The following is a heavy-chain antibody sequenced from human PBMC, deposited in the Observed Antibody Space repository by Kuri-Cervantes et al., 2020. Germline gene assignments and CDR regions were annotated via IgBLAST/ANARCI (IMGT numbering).Heavy chain of an antibody. CDR2: ISGSGGST. J-gene: IGHJ4*02. Sequence: GGSLRLSCAASGFTFSSYAMSWVRQAPGKGLEWVSAISGSGGSTYYADSVKGRFTISRDNSKNTLYLQMNSLRAEDTAVYYCARAGYSSSWYGYLDYWGQGTLVTVSS. CDR1: GFTFSSYA. V-gene: IGHV3-23*01. CDR3: ARAGYSSSWYGYLDY. D-gene: IGHD6-13*01.